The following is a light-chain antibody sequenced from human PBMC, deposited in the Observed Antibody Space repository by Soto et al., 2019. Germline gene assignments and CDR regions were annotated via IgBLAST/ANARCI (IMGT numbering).Light chain of an antibody. V-gene: IGKV1-9*01. J-gene: IGKJ4*01. Sequence: DIQLTQSPSFLSASVGDRVTITCRASQGISSYLAWYQQKPGKAPKLLIYAASTLQSGVPSRFSGSGSGTEFTRTISSLQPEDFATDYCQQPELTFGGGTKVEIK. CDR2: AAS. CDR3: QQPELT. CDR1: QGISSY.